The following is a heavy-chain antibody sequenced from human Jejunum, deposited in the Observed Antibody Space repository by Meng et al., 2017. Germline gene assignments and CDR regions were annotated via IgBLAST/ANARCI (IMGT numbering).Heavy chain of an antibody. CDR1: GGSVSSGSYY. CDR3: ARGSRGYSYG. J-gene: IGHJ4*02. Sequence: QGQPQESGPGPGRRSDTLSLIRAFSGGSVSSGSYYWSLNRQPPGKGLEWVGYIYYGGTTNYTPSLKSRVTISADTSKNQFSLKLSSVTAADTAVYYCARGSRGYSYGWGQGTLVTVSS. V-gene: IGHV4-61*01. CDR2: IYYGGTT. D-gene: IGHD5-18*01.